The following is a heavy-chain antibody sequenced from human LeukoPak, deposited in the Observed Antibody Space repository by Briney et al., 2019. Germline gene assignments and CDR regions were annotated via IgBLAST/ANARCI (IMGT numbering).Heavy chain of an antibody. D-gene: IGHD2-2*01. Sequence: PSETLSLTCTVSGGSISSGSYCWGWIRQPAGKGLEWIGHIHTSGSTNYNPSLKSRVTISVDTSKNQLSLKLSSVTAADTAEYYCARGRRIYCSSTSCYPPFGYMDVWGKGTTVTVSS. CDR2: IHTSGST. J-gene: IGHJ6*03. V-gene: IGHV4-61*09. CDR3: ARGRRIYCSSTSCYPPFGYMDV. CDR1: GGSISSGSYC.